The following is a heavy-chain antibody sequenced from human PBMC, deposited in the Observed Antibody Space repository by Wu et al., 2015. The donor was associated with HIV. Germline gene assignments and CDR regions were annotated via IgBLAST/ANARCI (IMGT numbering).Heavy chain of an antibody. Sequence: QVQLVQSGAEVKKPGSSVKVSCKASGGTFSSYAISWVRQAPGQGLEWMGGIIPIFGTANHAQKFQGRVTITADESTSTAYMGLSSLRSEDTAVYYCARSIVVVPAAINAFDIWGQGTMVTVSS. CDR1: GGTFSSYA. V-gene: IGHV1-69*12. D-gene: IGHD2-2*01. J-gene: IGHJ3*02. CDR2: IIPIFGTA. CDR3: ARSIVVVPAAINAFDI.